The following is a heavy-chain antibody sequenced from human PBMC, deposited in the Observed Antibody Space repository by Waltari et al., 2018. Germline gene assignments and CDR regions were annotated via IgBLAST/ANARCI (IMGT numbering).Heavy chain of an antibody. Sequence: EVQLVESGGGLVQPGGSLRLSCAASGFPFSSYEMNWVRQAPGKGLEWVSYISSSGSTIYYTDSVKGRFTISRDNAKNSLYLQMNSLRAEDTAVYYCAGSSGWFDYWGQGTLVTVSS. D-gene: IGHD6-19*01. CDR2: ISSSGSTI. CDR3: AGSSGWFDY. V-gene: IGHV3-48*03. CDR1: GFPFSSYE. J-gene: IGHJ4*02.